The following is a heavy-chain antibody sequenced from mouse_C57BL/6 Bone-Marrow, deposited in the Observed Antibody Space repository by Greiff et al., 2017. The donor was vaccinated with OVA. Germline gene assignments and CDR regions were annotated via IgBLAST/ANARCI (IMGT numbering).Heavy chain of an antibody. CDR1: GFTFSDYY. CDR3: ARGGDSTVDY. V-gene: IGHV5-12*01. CDR2: ISNGGGST. D-gene: IGHD1-1*01. J-gene: IGHJ2*01. Sequence: EVMLVESGGGLVQPGGSLKLSCAASGFTFSDYYMYWVRQTPEKRLEWVAYISNGGGSTYYPDTVKGRVTLSRDNAKNTLYLQMSRLKSEDTAMYYCARGGDSTVDYWGQGTTLTVSS.